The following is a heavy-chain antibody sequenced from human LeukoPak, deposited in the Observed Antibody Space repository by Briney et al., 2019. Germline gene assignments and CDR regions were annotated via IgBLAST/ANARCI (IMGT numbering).Heavy chain of an antibody. CDR1: GYAINIDYS. CDR3: AREVVRSYDYVWGSYRRPATNDYYYYYMDV. J-gene: IGHJ6*03. V-gene: IGHV4-38-2*02. D-gene: IGHD3-16*02. CDR2: ISPRGVT. Sequence: PSETLSLTCFVSGYAINIDYSWGWIRQSPGKGLEWIGVISPRGVTYYNPSLRGRVTISVDTSKNQFSLKLSSVTAADTAVYYCAREVVRSYDYVWGSYRRPATNDYYYYYMDVWGKGTTVTVSS.